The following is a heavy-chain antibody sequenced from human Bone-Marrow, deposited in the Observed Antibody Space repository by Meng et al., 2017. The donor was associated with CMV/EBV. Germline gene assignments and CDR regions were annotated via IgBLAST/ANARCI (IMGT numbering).Heavy chain of an antibody. CDR3: ASGGQQLLYYYGMDV. D-gene: IGHD6-13*01. CDR1: GGTFSSYA. CDR2: IIPILGIA. V-gene: IGHV1-69*10. J-gene: IGHJ6*02. Sequence: SVKVSCKASGGTFSSYAISWVRQAPGQGLEWMGGIIPILGIANYAQKFQGRVTITADKSTSTAYMELSSLRSEDTAVYYCASGGQQLLYYYGMDVWGQGTTVTVSS.